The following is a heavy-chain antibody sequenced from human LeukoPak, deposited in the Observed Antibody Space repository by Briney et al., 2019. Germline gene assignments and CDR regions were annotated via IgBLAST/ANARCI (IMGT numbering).Heavy chain of an antibody. V-gene: IGHV3-74*01. CDR2: INSDGSST. J-gene: IGHJ6*02. Sequence: GGSLRLSCAASGFTFSSYWMHWVRHAPGKGLVWASRINSDGSSTSYADSVKGRFTISRDNAKNTLYLQMNSLRAEDTAVYYCARASYYDFWSGYYSDYYGMDVWGQGTTVTVSS. CDR3: ARASYYDFWSGYYSDYYGMDV. D-gene: IGHD3-3*01. CDR1: GFTFSSYW.